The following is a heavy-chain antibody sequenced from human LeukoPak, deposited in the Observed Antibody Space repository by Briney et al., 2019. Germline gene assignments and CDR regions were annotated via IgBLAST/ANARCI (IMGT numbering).Heavy chain of an antibody. Sequence: GGSLRLSCAASGFTFGSFEMNWVRQAPGRGLEWVSFITSSGSDTYYADSVRGRFATSRDNAKDSLYLQMNSLRAEDTAVYYRVTGTYRTFYYYYMDVWGKGTTVIVSS. CDR1: GFTFGSFE. CDR3: VTGTYRTFYYYYMDV. J-gene: IGHJ6*03. D-gene: IGHD1-26*01. V-gene: IGHV3-48*03. CDR2: ITSSGSDT.